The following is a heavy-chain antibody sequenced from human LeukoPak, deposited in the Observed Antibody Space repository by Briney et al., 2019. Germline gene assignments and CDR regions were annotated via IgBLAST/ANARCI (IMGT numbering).Heavy chain of an antibody. CDR3: ARTSTDYGDYEFSYFDY. D-gene: IGHD4-17*01. CDR1: GFTFSSYA. CDR2: ISESGDTP. V-gene: IGHV3-23*01. J-gene: IGHJ4*02. Sequence: GGSLRLSCTASGFTFSSYAMSWVRQAPGKGLKWVSSISESGDTPYYADSVKGLFTISRDNSKNTLYLQMSSLRAEDTAVYYCARTSTDYGDYEFSYFDYWGLGTLVTVSS.